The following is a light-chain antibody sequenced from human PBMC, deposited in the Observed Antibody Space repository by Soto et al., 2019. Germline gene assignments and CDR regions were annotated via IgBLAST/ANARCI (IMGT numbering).Light chain of an antibody. CDR2: EVS. J-gene: IGLJ2*01. V-gene: IGLV2-14*01. CDR1: SSDVGGYNY. CDR3: SSYTSSSTVV. Sequence: QSALTQPASVSGSPGQSITISCTGTSSDVGGYNYVSWYQQHPGKAPKLMIYEVSNRPSEVSNRFSGSKSGNTASLTISGLQAEDEAHYYCSSYTSSSTVVFGGGTKLTVL.